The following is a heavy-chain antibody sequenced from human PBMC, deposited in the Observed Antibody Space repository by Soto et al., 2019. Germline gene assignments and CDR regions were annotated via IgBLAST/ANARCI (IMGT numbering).Heavy chain of an antibody. CDR2: ITSRGTDI. D-gene: IGHD3-16*01. CDR1: RFFFGDYA. CDR3: AKSMASNIVGGLHDY. J-gene: IGHJ4*02. V-gene: IGHV3-9*01. Sequence: GGSLRLSCAASRFFFGDYAFHLVRQSPGKGLEWVACITSRGTDIAYADSVKGRFIISRDNAMNVLHLHMNSLRPEDTEVYYCAKSMASNIVGGLHDYWCKGLRVTVSS.